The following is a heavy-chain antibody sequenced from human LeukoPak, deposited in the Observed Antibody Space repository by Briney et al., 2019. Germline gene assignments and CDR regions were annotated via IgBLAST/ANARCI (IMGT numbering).Heavy chain of an antibody. D-gene: IGHD4-23*01. CDR2: INPNSGGT. Sequence: ASVKVSCKASGYTFTGYYMHWVRQAPGQGLEWMGWINPNSGGTNYAQKFQGRVTMTRDTSISTAYMELSRLRSDDTAVYYCASGGPIPTVVTPDSPDHWGQGTLVTVSS. CDR1: GYTFTGYY. CDR3: ASGGPIPTVVTPDSPDH. V-gene: IGHV1-2*02. J-gene: IGHJ4*02.